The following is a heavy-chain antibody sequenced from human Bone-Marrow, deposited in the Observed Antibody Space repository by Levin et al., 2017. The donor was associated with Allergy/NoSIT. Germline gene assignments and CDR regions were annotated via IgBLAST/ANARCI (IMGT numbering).Heavy chain of an antibody. D-gene: IGHD6-6*01. J-gene: IGHJ3*02. CDR2: IYHSGST. CDR1: GGSISSSNW. CDR3: ARRNSSSVVFAFDM. V-gene: IGHV4-4*02. Sequence: SETLSLTCAVSGGSISSSNWWNWVRQSPGGGLEWIGEIYHSGSTNYNTSLKNRIFISVDKSRNQFSLRLNSVTAADTALYYCARRNSSSVVFAFDMWGQGTLVTVSS.